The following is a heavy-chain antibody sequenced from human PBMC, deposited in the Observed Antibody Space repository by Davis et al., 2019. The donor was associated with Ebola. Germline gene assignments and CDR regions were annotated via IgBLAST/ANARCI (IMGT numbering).Heavy chain of an antibody. J-gene: IGHJ4*02. CDR1: GFTFGDYY. V-gene: IGHV3-11*04. D-gene: IGHD5-24*01. CDR2: ISYSGNTI. CDR3: ARDPRRRIGYNLVSPFDY. Sequence: GESLKISCAASGFTFGDYYMNWIRQAPGKGLEWVSDISYSGNTINYADSVKGRFTISRDNAKTSLYLQMNSLRDEDTAVYYCARDPRRRIGYNLVSPFDYWGQGTLVTVSS.